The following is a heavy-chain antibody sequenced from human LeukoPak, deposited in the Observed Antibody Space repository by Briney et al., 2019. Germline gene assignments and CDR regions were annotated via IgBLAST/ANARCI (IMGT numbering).Heavy chain of an antibody. Sequence: IPSETLSLTCTVSGGSISSSSYYWGWIRQPPGKGLEWIGSIYYSGSTYYNPSLKSRVTISVDTSKNQFSLKLSSVTAADTAVYYCARDFVPASVRGVIIPTYYFDYWGQGTLVTVSS. CDR2: IYYSGST. J-gene: IGHJ4*02. V-gene: IGHV4-39*07. CDR3: ARDFVPASVRGVIIPTYYFDY. CDR1: GGSISSSSYY. D-gene: IGHD3-10*01.